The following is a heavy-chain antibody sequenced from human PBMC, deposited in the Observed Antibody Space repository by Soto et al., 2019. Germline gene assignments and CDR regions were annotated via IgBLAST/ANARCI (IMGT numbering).Heavy chain of an antibody. CDR2: IDYSGST. J-gene: IGHJ6*03. Sequence: QVQLQESGPGLVKPSETLSLTCTVSGGSISSYYWSWLRQPPGKGLEWIGYIDYSGSTNYNPSLKSRVTISVDTSKNQFSLKLSSVTAADTAVYYCAREARPGFGMDVWGKGTTVTVSS. CDR1: GGSISSYY. CDR3: AREARPGFGMDV. D-gene: IGHD6-6*01. V-gene: IGHV4-59*08.